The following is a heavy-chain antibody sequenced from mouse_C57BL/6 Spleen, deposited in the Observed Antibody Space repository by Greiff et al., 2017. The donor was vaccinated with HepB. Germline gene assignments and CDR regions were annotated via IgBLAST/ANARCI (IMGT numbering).Heavy chain of an antibody. CDR1: GFSFNTYA. CDR2: IRSKSNNYAT. Sequence: VQLKESGGGLVQPKGSLKLSCAASGFSFNTYAMNWVRQAPGKGLEWVARIRSKSNNYATYYADSVKDRFTISRDDSESMLYLQVNNLKTEDTDMYYCVSHSNWDYFDYWGQGTTLTVSS. J-gene: IGHJ2*01. D-gene: IGHD2-5*01. V-gene: IGHV10-1*01. CDR3: VSHSNWDYFDY.